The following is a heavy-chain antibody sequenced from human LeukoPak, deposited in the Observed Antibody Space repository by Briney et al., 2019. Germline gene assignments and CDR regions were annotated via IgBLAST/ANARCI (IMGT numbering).Heavy chain of an antibody. CDR1: GSTFTGQY. J-gene: IGHJ4*02. CDR3: ARSYSYGSSVYYGAK. Sequence: GASVKVSCTASGSTFTGQYIHWVRQAPGQGPEWMGWTNPNSGGTNSSQKFQGRVTMTRATYTSTASMEVSNLRSDDTAAYYCARSYSYGSSVYYGAKWGQGTLVTVSS. D-gene: IGHD3-22*01. V-gene: IGHV1-2*02. CDR2: TNPNSGGT.